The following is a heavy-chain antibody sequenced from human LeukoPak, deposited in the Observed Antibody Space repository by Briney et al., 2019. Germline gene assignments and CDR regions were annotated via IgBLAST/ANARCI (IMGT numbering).Heavy chain of an antibody. V-gene: IGHV3-21*01. J-gene: IGHJ4*02. D-gene: IGHD3-10*01. Sequence: GGSLRLSCAASGFTFSDQSMDWVRQAPGKGLEWVSSISANSLHIFYADSVKGRFTISRDNAKNSLYLQMNNLRVEDTAVYYCVGPDSQFDCWGQGTLVTVSS. CDR1: GFTFSDQS. CDR3: VGPDSQFDC. CDR2: ISANSLHI.